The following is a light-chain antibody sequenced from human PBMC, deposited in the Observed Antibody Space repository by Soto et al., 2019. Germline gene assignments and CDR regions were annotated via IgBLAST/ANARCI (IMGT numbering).Light chain of an antibody. CDR1: QGIGDT. CDR2: GAS. Sequence: EIVMTQSLASLSVSPGGRATLSCRASQGIGDTLAWYQHKPGQTPRLLIYGASSRATGIPDRFSGSGSGTDFTLTISRLEPEDFAVYYCQQYGSSPWTFGQGTKVDIK. V-gene: IGKV3-20*01. J-gene: IGKJ1*01. CDR3: QQYGSSPWT.